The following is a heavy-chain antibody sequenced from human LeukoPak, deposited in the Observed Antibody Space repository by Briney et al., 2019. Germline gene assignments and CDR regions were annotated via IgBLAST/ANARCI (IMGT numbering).Heavy chain of an antibody. CDR1: GFTFSSYW. CDR2: INSDGSST. CDR3: ARRSSYGYRAFDI. V-gene: IGHV3-74*01. J-gene: IGHJ3*02. D-gene: IGHD5-18*01. Sequence: GGSLRLSCAASGFTFSSYWMHWVRHAPGKGLVWVSRINSDGSSTSYADSVKGRFTISRDNAKNTLYLQMNSLRAEDTAVYYCARRSSYGYRAFDIWGQGTMVTVSS.